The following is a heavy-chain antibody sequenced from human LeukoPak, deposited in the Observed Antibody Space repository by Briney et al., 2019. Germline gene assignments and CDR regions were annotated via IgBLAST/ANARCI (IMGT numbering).Heavy chain of an antibody. Sequence: SDTLSLTCAVYGRSLSGYYSSWIRQPPGKGREWIGTIYHSGTTYYNASLNSRVSISVDTSKNHISLRLSSVTAADTAVYYCARTPDWRSDNWLDPWGQGTLVTVSS. CDR2: IYHSGTT. CDR1: GRSLSGYY. CDR3: ARTPDWRSDNWLDP. V-gene: IGHV4-34*01. D-gene: IGHD3-9*01. J-gene: IGHJ5*02.